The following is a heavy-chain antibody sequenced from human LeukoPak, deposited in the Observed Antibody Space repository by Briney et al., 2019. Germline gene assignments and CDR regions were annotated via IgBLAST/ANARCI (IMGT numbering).Heavy chain of an antibody. J-gene: IGHJ3*02. CDR1: GGSISSYY. V-gene: IGHV4-59*12. CDR3: ARDPPYYYDSSGEKAFDI. Sequence: SETLSLTCTVSGGSISSYYWSWIRQPPGKGLEWIGYIYSNGNTNYNPSLKSRVTISVDTSKNQFSLKLSSVTAADTAVYYCARDPPYYYDSSGEKAFDIWGQGTMVTVSS. D-gene: IGHD3-22*01. CDR2: IYSNGNT.